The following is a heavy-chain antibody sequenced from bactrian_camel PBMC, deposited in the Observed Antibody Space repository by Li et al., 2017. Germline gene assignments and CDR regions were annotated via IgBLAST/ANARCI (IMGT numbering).Heavy chain of an antibody. J-gene: IGHJ6*01. CDR1: GSTYSSHY. D-gene: IGHD2*01. V-gene: IGHV3S1*01. CDR3: AKEYYSGGYNWGPVFGY. Sequence: HVQLVESGGGSVQAGGSLRLSCAASGSTYSSHYMGWFRQAPGKERDLISRIFSDGSTYYTDSVKGRFTISRDNAKQTLYLQLNSLKSEDTGMYYCAKEYYSGGYNWGPVFGYWGQGTQVTVS. CDR2: IFSDGST.